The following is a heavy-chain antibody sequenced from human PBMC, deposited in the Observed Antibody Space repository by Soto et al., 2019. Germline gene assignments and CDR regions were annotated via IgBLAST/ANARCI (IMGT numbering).Heavy chain of an antibody. CDR2: INAGNGNT. CDR3: ARTGALIAVADY. D-gene: IGHD6-19*01. CDR1: GYTFTSYA. V-gene: IGHV1-3*01. J-gene: IGHJ4*02. Sequence: AASVKVSCKASGYTFTSYAMHWVRQAPGQRLEWMGWINAGNGNTKYSQKFQGRVTITRDTSASTAYMELSSLRSEDTAVYYCARTGALIAVADYWGQGTLVTVSS.